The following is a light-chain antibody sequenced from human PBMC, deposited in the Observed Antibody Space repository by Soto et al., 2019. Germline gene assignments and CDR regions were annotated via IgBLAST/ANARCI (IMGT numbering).Light chain of an antibody. J-gene: IGKJ4*01. CDR2: GTS. Sequence: DIQMTQSPSSLSSSVGDIVTITCRSSQSISTYLNWLQQKPGKAPEVLIYGTSSLQSGVPVRFSGSGSGTEFPLSISSLQPEDVETYYCQQTYSRVLSFGGGTKVDIK. CDR3: QQTYSRVLS. V-gene: IGKV1-39*01. CDR1: QSISTY.